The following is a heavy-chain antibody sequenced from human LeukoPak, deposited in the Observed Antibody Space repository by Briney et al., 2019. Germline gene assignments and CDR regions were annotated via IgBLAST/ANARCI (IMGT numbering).Heavy chain of an antibody. V-gene: IGHV3-21*01. Sequence: GGSLRLSCAASGFTFSSYSTNWVRQAPGKGLEWVSSISSSSSYIYYADSVKGRFTISRDNAKNSLYLQMNSLRAEDTAVYYCARDRDYDILTGPIPPDYWGQGTLVTVSS. D-gene: IGHD3-9*01. CDR3: ARDRDYDILTGPIPPDY. CDR1: GFTFSSYS. J-gene: IGHJ4*02. CDR2: ISSSSSYI.